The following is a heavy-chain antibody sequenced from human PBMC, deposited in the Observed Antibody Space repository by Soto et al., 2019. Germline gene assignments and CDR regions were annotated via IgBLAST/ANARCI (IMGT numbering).Heavy chain of an antibody. Sequence: GGSLRLSCAASGFTFSSYAMSWVRQAPGKGLEWVSAISGSGGSTYYADSVKGRFTISRDNSKNTLYLQMNSLRAEDTAVYYCAKDGLIAAPVEYYYYYGMDVWGQGTTVTVSS. D-gene: IGHD6-25*01. J-gene: IGHJ6*02. V-gene: IGHV3-23*01. CDR2: ISGSGGST. CDR3: AKDGLIAAPVEYYYYYGMDV. CDR1: GFTFSSYA.